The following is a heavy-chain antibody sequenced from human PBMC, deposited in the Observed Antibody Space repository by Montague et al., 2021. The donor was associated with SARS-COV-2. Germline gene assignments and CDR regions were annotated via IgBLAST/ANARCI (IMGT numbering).Heavy chain of an antibody. CDR2: IYHSGST. CDR3: ARDVRYYDFWSGRAQTSPDY. Sequence: SETLSLTCTVSGYSISSGYYWGWIRHPPGKGLEWIGSIYHSGSTYYNPSLKSRVTISVDTSKNQFSLKLSSVTAADTAVYYCARDVRYYDFWSGRAQTSPDYGGQGTLVTVSS. J-gene: IGHJ4*02. D-gene: IGHD3-3*01. CDR1: GYSISSGYY. V-gene: IGHV4-38-2*02.